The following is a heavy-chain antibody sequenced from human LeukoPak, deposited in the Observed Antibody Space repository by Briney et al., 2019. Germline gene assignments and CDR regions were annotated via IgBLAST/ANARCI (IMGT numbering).Heavy chain of an antibody. D-gene: IGHD4-17*01. CDR3: ARLQATVTIHAYFDY. CDR2: IYYSGST. CDR1: GGSISSGSYY. Sequence: SETLSLTCNVSGGSISSGSYYWSWIRQPAGKGLEWIGYIYYSGSTNYNPSLKSRVAISVDTSKNQFSLKLDSVTAADTAVYYCARLQATVTIHAYFDYWGQGTLVTVSS. J-gene: IGHJ4*01. V-gene: IGHV4-61*10.